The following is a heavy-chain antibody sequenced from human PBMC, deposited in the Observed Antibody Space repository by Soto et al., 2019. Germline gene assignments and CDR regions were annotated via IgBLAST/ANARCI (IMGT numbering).Heavy chain of an antibody. J-gene: IGHJ4*02. CDR3: ARDLGTVTTMFDY. D-gene: IGHD4-4*01. CDR2: IIPILGIA. V-gene: IGHV1-69*04. Sequence: SVKVSCKASGGTFSSYTISWVRQAPGQGLEWMGRIIPILGIANYAQKFQGRVTITADKSTSTAYMELSSLRSEDTAVYYCARDLGTVTTMFDYWGQGTLVTVSS. CDR1: GGTFSSYT.